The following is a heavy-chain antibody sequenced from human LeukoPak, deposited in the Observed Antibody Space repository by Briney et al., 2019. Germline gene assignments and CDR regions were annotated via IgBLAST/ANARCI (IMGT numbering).Heavy chain of an antibody. J-gene: IGHJ3*02. CDR1: GTSISSDY. CDR2: IYYSGST. CDR3: ASWIVVVRAARGAFDI. V-gene: IGHV4-59*01. Sequence: KPSATLFLTCTASGTSISSDYRSWLRQPPGKGLEWIGYIYYSGSTNYNPSLKSRVTISVDTSKNKFSLKLSSVTAADTAVYYCASWIVVVRAARGAFDIWGQGTMVSDCS. D-gene: IGHD2-2*01.